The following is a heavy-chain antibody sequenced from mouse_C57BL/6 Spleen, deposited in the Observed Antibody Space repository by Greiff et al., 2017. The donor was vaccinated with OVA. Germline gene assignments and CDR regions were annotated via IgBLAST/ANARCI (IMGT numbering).Heavy chain of an antibody. J-gene: IGHJ2*01. CDR3: AKTGKDYGNYFDY. Sequence: VQRVESGAELAKPGASVKLSCKASGYTFTSYWMHWVKQRPGQGLEWIGYINPSSGYTKYNQKFKDKATLTADKSSSTAYMQLSSLTYEDSAVYYCAKTGKDYGNYFDYWGQGTTLTVSS. D-gene: IGHD2-1*01. CDR2: INPSSGYT. V-gene: IGHV1-7*01. CDR1: GYTFTSYW.